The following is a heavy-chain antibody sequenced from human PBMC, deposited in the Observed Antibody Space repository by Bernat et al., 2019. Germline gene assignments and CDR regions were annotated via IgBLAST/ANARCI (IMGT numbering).Heavy chain of an antibody. CDR3: ARDRGITGTTLGY. CDR2: ISSSSSSYI. D-gene: IGHD1-20*01. V-gene: IGHV3-21*01. CDR1: GFTFSSYS. Sequence: EVQLVESGGGLVKPGGSLRLSCAASGFTFSSYSMNWVRQAPGKGLEWVSSISSSSSSYIYYADSVKGRFTISRDNAKNSLYLQMNSLRAEDTAVYYCARDRGITGTTLGYWGQGTLVTVSS. J-gene: IGHJ4*02.